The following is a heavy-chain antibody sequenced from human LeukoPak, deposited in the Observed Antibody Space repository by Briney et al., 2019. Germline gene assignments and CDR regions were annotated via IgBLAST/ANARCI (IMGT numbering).Heavy chain of an antibody. CDR1: GFTFSSYS. CDR2: ISSSSSYI. Sequence: GGSLRLSCAASGFTFSSYSMNWVRQAPGKGLEWVSSISSSSSYIYYADSVKGRFTISRDNAKNSLYLQMNSLRAEDTAVYYCARDPQQWLVEGYYFDYWGQETLVTVSS. V-gene: IGHV3-21*01. J-gene: IGHJ4*02. D-gene: IGHD6-19*01. CDR3: ARDPQQWLVEGYYFDY.